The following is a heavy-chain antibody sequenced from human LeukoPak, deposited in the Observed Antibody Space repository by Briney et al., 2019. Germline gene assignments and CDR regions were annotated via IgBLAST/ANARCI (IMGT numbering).Heavy chain of an antibody. D-gene: IGHD6-19*01. Sequence: TLSLTCTVSGGSISDYYWSWIRQPPGKGLEWIGYIYYSGSTNYNPSLKSRVTISVDTSKNQFSLKLSSVTAADTAVYYCARVGSWYSSGWYYFDYWGQGTLVRVFS. CDR3: ARVGSWYSSGWYYFDY. V-gene: IGHV4-59*01. CDR2: IYYSGST. J-gene: IGHJ4*02. CDR1: GGSISDYY.